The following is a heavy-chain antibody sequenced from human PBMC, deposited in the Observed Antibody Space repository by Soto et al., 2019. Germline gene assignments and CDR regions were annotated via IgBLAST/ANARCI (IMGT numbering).Heavy chain of an antibody. CDR2: IYYSGST. V-gene: IGHV4-59*01. J-gene: IGHJ4*02. CDR1: GGSISSYY. D-gene: IGHD6-6*01. CDR3: ARASGQLVSFDY. Sequence: PSETLSLTCTVSGGSISSYYWSWIRQPPGKGLEWIGYIYYSGSTNYNPSLKSRVTISVDTSKNQFSLKLSSVTAADTAVYYCARASGQLVSFDYWGQGTLVNVSS.